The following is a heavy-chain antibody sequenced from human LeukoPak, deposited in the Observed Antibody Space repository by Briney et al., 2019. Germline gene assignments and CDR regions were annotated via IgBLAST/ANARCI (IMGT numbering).Heavy chain of an antibody. CDR3: ARDGGPLGYCSSTSCPYYMDV. V-gene: IGHV4-4*07. D-gene: IGHD2-2*01. CDR2: IYTSGST. CDR1: GGSISHYF. J-gene: IGHJ6*03. Sequence: SETLSLTCTVSGGSISHYFWSWFRQPAGKGLEWIGRIYTSGSTSYNPSLKSRVTMSVDTSKNQFSLKLSSVTAADTAVYYCARDGGPLGYCSSTSCPYYMDVWGKGTTVTVSS.